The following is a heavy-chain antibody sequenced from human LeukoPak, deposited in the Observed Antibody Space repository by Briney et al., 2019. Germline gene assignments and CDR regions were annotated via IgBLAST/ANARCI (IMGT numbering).Heavy chain of an antibody. J-gene: IGHJ4*02. CDR1: GYTFTSYA. CDR3: ARGSGSYSARYYFDY. Sequence: ASVKVSCKASGYTFTSYAMHWVRQAPGQRLEWMGWINAGNGNTKYSQKFQGRVTITRDTSASTAYMELSSLRSEDTAVYYCARGSGSYSARYYFDYWGQGTLVTVSS. D-gene: IGHD1-26*01. CDR2: INAGNGNT. V-gene: IGHV1-3*01.